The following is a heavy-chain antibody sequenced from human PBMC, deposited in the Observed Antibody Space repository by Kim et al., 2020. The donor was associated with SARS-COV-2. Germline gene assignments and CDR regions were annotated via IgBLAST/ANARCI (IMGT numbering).Heavy chain of an antibody. D-gene: IGHD3-22*01. J-gene: IGHJ5*02. V-gene: IGHV3-23*01. Sequence: KGRFTISRDNSKNTLYLQMNSLRAEDTAVYYCAKDLRRSSGYYTRWFDPWGQGTLVTVSS. CDR3: AKDLRRSSGYYTRWFDP.